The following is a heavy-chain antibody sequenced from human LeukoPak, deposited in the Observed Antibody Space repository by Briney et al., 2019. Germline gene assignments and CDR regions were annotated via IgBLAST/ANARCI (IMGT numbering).Heavy chain of an antibody. D-gene: IGHD2-2*02. CDR1: GFNFRDYG. Sequence: GGSLRLSCAASGFNFRDYGIHWVRQAPGKGLEWVAAMSYDESFDYYGESEKGRFIISRDNAKNSLYLQMNSLRAEDTAVYYCARVGCSSTSCYTPYYFDYWGQGTLVTVSS. J-gene: IGHJ4*02. V-gene: IGHV3-30*03. CDR2: MSYDESFD. CDR3: ARVGCSSTSCYTPYYFDY.